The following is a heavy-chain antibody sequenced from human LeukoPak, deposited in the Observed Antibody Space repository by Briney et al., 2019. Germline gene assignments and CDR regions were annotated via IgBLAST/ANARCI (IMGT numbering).Heavy chain of an antibody. V-gene: IGHV5-51*01. CDR2: IYLGDSDT. D-gene: IGHD6-19*01. CDR3: ARHPPGTIVPGGVDP. CDR1: GYSFTSYW. Sequence: GESLKISCKGFGYSFTSYWIGWVRQMPGKGLEWMGIIYLGDSDTTYSPSFQGQVTISADKSISTAYLQWSSLKASDSAMYYCARHPPGTIVPGGVDPWGQGTLVMVSS. J-gene: IGHJ5*02.